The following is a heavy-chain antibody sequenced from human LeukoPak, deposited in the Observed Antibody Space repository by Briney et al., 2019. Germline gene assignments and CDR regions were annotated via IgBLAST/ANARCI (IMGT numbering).Heavy chain of an antibody. CDR3: ARDKGDYDTSGSLFVF. J-gene: IGHJ4*02. CDR2: ISYDGSNK. CDR1: GFTFGTYA. Sequence: GGSLRLSCAASGFTFGTYAMHWVRQAPGKGLEWVTVISYDGSNKCYADSVKGRFTISRDNSRNSLYLQMDSLRAEDTAVYYCARDKGDYDTSGSLFVFGGQGTLVTISS. V-gene: IGHV3-30*04. D-gene: IGHD3-22*01.